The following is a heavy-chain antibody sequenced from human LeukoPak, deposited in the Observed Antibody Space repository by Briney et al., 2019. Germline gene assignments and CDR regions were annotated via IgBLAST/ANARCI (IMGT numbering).Heavy chain of an antibody. D-gene: IGHD6-6*01. J-gene: IGHJ4*02. V-gene: IGHV3-23*01. CDR1: GFTFKNYG. CDR2: ISGSGGST. CDR3: AKARVYSDDY. Sequence: GGSLRLSCAASGFTFKNYGMSWVRQAPGKGLEWVSSISGSGGSTYYADSVKGRFTISRGNSKNTLYLQMNSLRAEDTAVYYCAKARVYSDDYWGQGTLVTVSS.